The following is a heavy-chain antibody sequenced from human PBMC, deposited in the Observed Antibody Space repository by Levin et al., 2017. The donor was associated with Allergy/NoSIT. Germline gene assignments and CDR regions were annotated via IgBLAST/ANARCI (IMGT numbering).Heavy chain of an antibody. CDR2: IYYSGST. CDR3: ASLMGPTVVTPDY. D-gene: IGHD4-23*01. V-gene: IGHV4-30-4*01. J-gene: IGHJ4*02. Sequence: SETLSLTCTVSGGSISSGDYYWSWIRQPPGKGLEWIGYIYYSGSTYYNPSLKSRVTISVDTSKNQFSLKLSSVTAADTAVYYCASLMGPTVVTPDYGGQGTLVTVSS. CDR1: GGSISSGDYY.